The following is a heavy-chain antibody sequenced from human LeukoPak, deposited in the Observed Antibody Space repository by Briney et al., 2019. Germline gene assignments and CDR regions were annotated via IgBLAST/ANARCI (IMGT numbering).Heavy chain of an antibody. J-gene: IGHJ2*01. D-gene: IGHD3-10*01. CDR2: INAGNGNT. CDR1: GYTFTSYS. Sequence: GASVKVSCKAFGYTFTSYSIHWVRQAPGQRLEWMGWINAGNGNTKYSQKFQGRVIITRDTSASTAYMELSSLRSEDTAVYYCARADGSGSYYIPSYWYFDLWGRGTLVTVSS. CDR3: ARADGSGSYYIPSYWYFDL. V-gene: IGHV1-3*01.